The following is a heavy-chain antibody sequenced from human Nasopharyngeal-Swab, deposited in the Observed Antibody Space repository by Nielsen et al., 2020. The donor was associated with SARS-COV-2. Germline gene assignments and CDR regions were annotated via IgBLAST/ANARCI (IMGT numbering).Heavy chain of an antibody. CDR3: ARESYSWSWYGPDY. D-gene: IGHD1-26*01. Sequence: GGSLRLSRTVSGFTFTDYWMHWLRQSPGKWPVWLSRIDNDGSSTTYADSVRGRFTISRDNARNTLFLQLHSLRAEDTAVYYCARESYSWSWYGPDYWGQGTQVTVSS. V-gene: IGHV3-74*03. J-gene: IGHJ4*02. CDR1: GFTFTDYW. CDR2: IDNDGSST.